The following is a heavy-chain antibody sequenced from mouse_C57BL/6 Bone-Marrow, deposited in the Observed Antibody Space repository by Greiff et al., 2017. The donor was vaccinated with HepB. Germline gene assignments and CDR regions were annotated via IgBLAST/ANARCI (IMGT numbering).Heavy chain of an antibody. CDR3: TTSSMVTTIYYAMDY. D-gene: IGHD2-2*01. Sequence: VQLQQSGAELVRPGASVKLSCTASGFNIKDDYMHWVKQRPEQGLEWIGWIDPENGDTEYASKFQGKATITATTSSNTAYLQLSSLTSEDTAVYYFTTSSMVTTIYYAMDYWGQGTSVTVSS. CDR1: GFNIKDDY. J-gene: IGHJ4*01. CDR2: IDPENGDT. V-gene: IGHV14-4*01.